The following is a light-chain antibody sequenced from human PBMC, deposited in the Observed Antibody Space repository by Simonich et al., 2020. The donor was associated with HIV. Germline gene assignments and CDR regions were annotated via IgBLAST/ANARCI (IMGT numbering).Light chain of an antibody. V-gene: IGKV4-1*01. Sequence: DIVMTQSPDSLAVSLGERATINCKPSQSVLYSSNNKNYLSWYQQKPRQPPKLLIYWASTRESGVPDRFRGSGSGTDFTLTISSLQAEDVAVYYCQQYYSTPGTFGQGTKVEIK. CDR2: WAS. CDR3: QQYYSTPGT. J-gene: IGKJ1*01. CDR1: QSVLYSSNNKNY.